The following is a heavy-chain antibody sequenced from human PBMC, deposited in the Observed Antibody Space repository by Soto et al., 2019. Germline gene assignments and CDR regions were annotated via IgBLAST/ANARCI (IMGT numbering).Heavy chain of an antibody. CDR3: ARGQGTRENWFDP. J-gene: IGHJ5*02. CDR1: GGSISSSNW. CDR2: IYHSGST. Sequence: SETLSLTXAVSGGSISSSNWWSWVRQPPGKGLEWIGEIYHSGSTNYNPSLKSRVTISVDKSKNQFSLKPSSVTAADTAVYYCARGQGTRENWFDPWGQGTLVTVSS. D-gene: IGHD3-10*01. V-gene: IGHV4-4*02.